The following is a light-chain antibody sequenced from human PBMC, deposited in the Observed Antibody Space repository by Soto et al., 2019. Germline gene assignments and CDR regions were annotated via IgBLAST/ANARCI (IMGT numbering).Light chain of an antibody. Sequence: DIVMTQSPLSLPVTPGEPASISCRSSQSLLHSNGYNYLDWDLQKPGQSPQLLIYLGSNRASGVPDRFSGSVAGTDFTLKISRVEAEDVGVYYCMQALQTPWTFGQGTKVEIK. V-gene: IGKV2-28*01. CDR1: QSLLHSNGYNY. CDR3: MQALQTPWT. J-gene: IGKJ1*01. CDR2: LGS.